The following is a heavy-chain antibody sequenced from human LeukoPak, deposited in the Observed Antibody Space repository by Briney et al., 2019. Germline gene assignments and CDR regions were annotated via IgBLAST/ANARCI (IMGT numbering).Heavy chain of an antibody. CDR2: IYHSGST. CDR3: ARNDSSGYFDY. Sequence: SETLSLTCAVSGYSLSSGHYWGWIRQPPGKGLEWIGGIYHSGSTSYNPPLKSRVTISVDTSKNQFSLKLNSVTAADTAVYYCARNDSSGYFDYWGQGTLVTVSS. CDR1: GYSLSSGHY. V-gene: IGHV4-38-2*01. D-gene: IGHD3-22*01. J-gene: IGHJ4*02.